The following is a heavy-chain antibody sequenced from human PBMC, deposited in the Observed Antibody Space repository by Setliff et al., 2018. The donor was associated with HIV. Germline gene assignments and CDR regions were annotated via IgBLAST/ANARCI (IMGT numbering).Heavy chain of an antibody. V-gene: IGHV4-39*01. CDR2: IYYSGST. CDR1: GGSISSSIYY. D-gene: IGHD1-1*01. CDR3: ARHGTWKSQRVHFDY. J-gene: IGHJ4*02. Sequence: PSETLSLTCTVSGGSISSSIYYWSWIRQPPGKELEWIGSIYYSGSTYYNPSLKSRVTISVDTSKNHFSLKLNSVTAADTAVYYCARHGTWKSQRVHFDYWGQVTPVTVSS.